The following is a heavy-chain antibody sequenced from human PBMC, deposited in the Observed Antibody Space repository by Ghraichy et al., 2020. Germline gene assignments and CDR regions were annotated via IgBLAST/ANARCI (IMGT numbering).Heavy chain of an antibody. J-gene: IGHJ4*02. V-gene: IGHV1-69*10. CDR1: GGIFTNDA. Sequence: SVKVSCKTSGGIFTNDAFNWVRQAPGQGLEWMGVIVPVVGKPNYAEKFLGRVTIGADTSTTTAYIELNRLSPEDTAIYFCARGMIRELLEYWGQGTLVTVS. CDR3: ARGMIRELLEY. D-gene: IGHD3-16*01. CDR2: IVPVVGKP.